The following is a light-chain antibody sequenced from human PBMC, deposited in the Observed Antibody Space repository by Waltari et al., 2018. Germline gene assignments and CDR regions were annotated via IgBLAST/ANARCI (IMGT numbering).Light chain of an antibody. CDR3: MQALQTPR. Sequence: DIVMTQSTLSLPVTPGEPASTSCRSSQSLLHSNGYNYWDWYLQKPGPSPQLLIYLGSNRASGVPDRFSGSGSGTDFTLKISRVEAEDVGVYYCMQALQTPRFGQGTKLEIK. CDR2: LGS. V-gene: IGKV2-28*01. CDR1: QSLLHSNGYNY. J-gene: IGKJ2*03.